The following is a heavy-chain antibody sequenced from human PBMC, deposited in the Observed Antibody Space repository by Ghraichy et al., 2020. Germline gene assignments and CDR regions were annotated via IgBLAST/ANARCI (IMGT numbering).Heavy chain of an antibody. V-gene: IGHV3-7*03. D-gene: IGHD3-3*01. CDR2: IKHDGSEK. Sequence: GGSLRLSCAASGFPFGNYWMSCVRQAPGKGLEWLANIKHDGSEKYYVDSVKGRFTISRDNAKNSLYLQMNSLRAEDTAVYYCARDYDFWSGYLDYWGQGTLVTVSS. CDR3: ARDYDFWSGYLDY. CDR1: GFPFGNYW. J-gene: IGHJ4*02.